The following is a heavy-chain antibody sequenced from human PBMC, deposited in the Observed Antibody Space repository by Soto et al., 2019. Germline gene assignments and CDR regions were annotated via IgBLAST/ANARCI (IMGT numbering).Heavy chain of an antibody. CDR3: ARTQGSSTSLEIYYYYYYGMDV. D-gene: IGHD2-2*01. J-gene: IGHJ6*02. CDR1: GGTFSSYA. CDR2: IIPISGTA. Sequence: QVQLVQSGAEVKKPGSSVKVSCKASGGTFSSYAISWVRQAPGEGLEWMGGIIPISGTANYAQKFQGRVTITADESTRTAYMELRSLRSEDTGVYYCARTQGSSTSLEIYYYYYYGMDVWGQGTTVTVSS. V-gene: IGHV1-69*01.